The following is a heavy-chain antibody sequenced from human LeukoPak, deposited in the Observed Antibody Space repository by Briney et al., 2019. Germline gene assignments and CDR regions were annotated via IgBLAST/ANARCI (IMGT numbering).Heavy chain of an antibody. CDR2: IIPILGIA. J-gene: IGHJ4*02. D-gene: IGHD4-23*01. CDR1: GGTFSSYA. CDR3: ALPGTQDYGGNSFDY. V-gene: IGHV1-69*04. Sequence: SVRVSCKASGGTFSSYAISWVRQAPGQGLEWMGRIIPILGIANYAQKFQGRVTITADKSTSTAYMELSSLRSEDTAVYYCALPGTQDYGGNSFDYWGQGTLVTVSS.